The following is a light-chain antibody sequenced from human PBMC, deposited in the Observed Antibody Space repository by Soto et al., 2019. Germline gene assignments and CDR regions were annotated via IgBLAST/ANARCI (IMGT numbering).Light chain of an antibody. CDR1: QSVSCSY. V-gene: IGKV3-20*01. CDR3: QQYGSAPWT. J-gene: IGKJ1*01. Sequence: EIVLTQSPGTLSLSPGERATLSCMASQSVSCSYLARYQQKPGQAPRLLIYGASSRATGIPDRFSGSGSGTDFPLTISRLEPEDVAVYYCQQYGSAPWTFGQGTKVEIK. CDR2: GAS.